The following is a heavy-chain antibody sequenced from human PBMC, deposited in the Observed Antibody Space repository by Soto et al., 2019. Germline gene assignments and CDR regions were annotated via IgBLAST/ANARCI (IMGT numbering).Heavy chain of an antibody. V-gene: IGHV3-53*05. D-gene: IGHD3-10*01. J-gene: IGHJ6*02. CDR1: GFTVSSNY. Sequence: GGSLRLSCAASGFTVSSNYTSWVRQAPGKGLEWVSVIYSGGSTYYADSVRGRFTISRDNSKNTLYLQMNSLRSEDTAVYYCAAAGRGYYYYYGMDVWGQGTTVTVSS. CDR3: AAAGRGYYYYYGMDV. CDR2: IYSGGST.